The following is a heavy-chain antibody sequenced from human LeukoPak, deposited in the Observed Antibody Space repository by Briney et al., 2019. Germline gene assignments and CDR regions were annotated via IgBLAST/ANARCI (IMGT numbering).Heavy chain of an antibody. CDR3: ASGGYSRFEE. J-gene: IGHJ4*02. D-gene: IGHD5-18*01. Sequence: PGGSLRLSCLASGFSFSTFWMSWVRQVPGKGLEWVATIKDDGSQNYYVDSVKGRFTISRDNARNSLYLQMNSLRDEDTAVYYCASGGYSRFEEWGQGTLVTVSS. CDR2: IKDDGSQN. V-gene: IGHV3-7*01. CDR1: GFSFSTFW.